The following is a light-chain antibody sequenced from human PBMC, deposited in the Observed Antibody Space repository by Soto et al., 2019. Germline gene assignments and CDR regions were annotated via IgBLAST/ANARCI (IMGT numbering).Light chain of an antibody. CDR2: DVS. CDR1: SSDIGNYNY. V-gene: IGLV2-11*01. Sequence: QSALTQPRSVSGSPGQSVTISCTGTSSDIGNYNYVSWYQQYPGKAPKLIIYDVSKRPSGISDRFFGSKFGNTASLTISGLQAEDEADYYCCSYAGSFIFVFGTGTKVTVL. CDR3: CSYAGSFIFV. J-gene: IGLJ1*01.